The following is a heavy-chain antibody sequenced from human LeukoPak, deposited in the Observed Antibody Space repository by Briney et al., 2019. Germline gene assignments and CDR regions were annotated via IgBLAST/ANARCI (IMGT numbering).Heavy chain of an antibody. Sequence: ASVEVSCKASGYTFSSYDIAWVRQAPGQGLEWMGWISHYNGKTNYAQKFQGRVTMTTDTSTSTDYMELRSLRSDDTAVYYCARGENGQVDYWGQGTLVTVSS. CDR3: ARGENGQVDY. CDR1: GYTFSSYD. V-gene: IGHV1-18*01. J-gene: IGHJ4*02. CDR2: ISHYNGKT.